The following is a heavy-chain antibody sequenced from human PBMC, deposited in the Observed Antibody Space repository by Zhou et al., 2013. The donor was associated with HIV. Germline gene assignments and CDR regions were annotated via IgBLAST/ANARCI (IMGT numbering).Heavy chain of an antibody. Sequence: QVQLVQSGAEVKKPGASVKVSCKASGYTFTGYYIHWVRQAPGQGLEWMGWINPNNDGTNSAQKFQGRVTMTRDTSISTAYMELSSLRSDDTAVYYCATLVWGVKTIYGMDVWGQGTTVTVSS. V-gene: IGHV1-2*02. D-gene: IGHD3-10*01. J-gene: IGHJ6*02. CDR2: INPNNDGT. CDR3: ATLVWGVKTIYGMDV. CDR1: GYTFTGYY.